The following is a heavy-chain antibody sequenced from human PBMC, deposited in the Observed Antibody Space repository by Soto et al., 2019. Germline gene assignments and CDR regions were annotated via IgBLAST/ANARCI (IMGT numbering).Heavy chain of an antibody. CDR1: GYNFTNYC. D-gene: IGHD2-15*01. Sequence: PGASLTISCKASGYNFTNYCITWVRRVPGKCLWWMGSIDQHDSYSKYIPSFEGHVTLSVDKSIATASLQWHNLKASDTGSYYCARFDCATEGRQYCFDHWGQGTLVTVSS. CDR2: IDQHDSYS. V-gene: IGHV5-10-1*01. J-gene: IGHJ4*02. CDR3: ARFDCATEGRQYCFDH.